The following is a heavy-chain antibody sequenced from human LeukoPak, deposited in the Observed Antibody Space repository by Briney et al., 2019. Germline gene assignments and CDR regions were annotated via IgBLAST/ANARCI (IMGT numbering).Heavy chain of an antibody. D-gene: IGHD5-18*01. J-gene: IGHJ4*02. CDR1: GYTLTELS. CDR2: FDPEDGET. V-gene: IGHV1-24*01. Sequence: ASVKVSCKVSGYTLTELSMHWVRQAPGKGLEWMGGFDPEDGETIHAQKFQGRVTMTEDTSTDTAYMELSSLRSEDTAVYYCASIQLWPERNFDYWGQGTLVTVSS. CDR3: ASIQLWPERNFDY.